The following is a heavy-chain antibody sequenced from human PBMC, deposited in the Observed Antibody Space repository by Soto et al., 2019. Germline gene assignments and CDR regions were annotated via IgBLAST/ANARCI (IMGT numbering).Heavy chain of an antibody. J-gene: IGHJ4*02. CDR2: ISPMFDTT. CDR1: GDIFTNHA. V-gene: IGHV1-69*01. D-gene: IGHD6-13*01. Sequence: VSCKASGDIFTNHAINWVRQAPGQGLQWMGRISPMFDTTNYAQDFQDRVTITADESTTFVYLELNSPKSEDTAVYFCATSSSVAAAGYFKYWGQGTLVTVS. CDR3: ATSSSVAAAGYFKY.